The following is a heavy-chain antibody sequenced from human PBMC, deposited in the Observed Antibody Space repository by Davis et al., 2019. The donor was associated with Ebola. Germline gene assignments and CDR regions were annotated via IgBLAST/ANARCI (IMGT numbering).Heavy chain of an antibody. J-gene: IGHJ6*02. D-gene: IGHD4-23*01. Sequence: MPGGSLRLSCTVSGDSISTFYWSWIRQPPGKGLEWIGSIYYIGTSNYNPSLKSRATMSVDTSKNQFSLKLSSVTAADTAVYYCARLILDYGGILRGDNAMDVWGQGTTATVSS. CDR2: IYYIGTS. CDR1: GDSISTFY. CDR3: ARLILDYGGILRGDNAMDV. V-gene: IGHV4-59*08.